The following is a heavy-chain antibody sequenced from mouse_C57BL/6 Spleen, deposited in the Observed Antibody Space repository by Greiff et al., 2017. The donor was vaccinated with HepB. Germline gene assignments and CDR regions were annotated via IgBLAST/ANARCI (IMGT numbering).Heavy chain of an antibody. Sequence: QVQLQQSGPELVKPGASVKISCKASGYAFSSSWMNWVKQRPGKGLEWIGRIYPGDGDTNYNGKFKGKATLTADKSSSTAYMQLSSLTSEDSAVYFCARWGLITTVVGFDYWGQGTTLTVSS. D-gene: IGHD1-1*01. CDR1: GYAFSSSW. CDR3: ARWGLITTVVGFDY. J-gene: IGHJ2*01. V-gene: IGHV1-82*01. CDR2: IYPGDGDT.